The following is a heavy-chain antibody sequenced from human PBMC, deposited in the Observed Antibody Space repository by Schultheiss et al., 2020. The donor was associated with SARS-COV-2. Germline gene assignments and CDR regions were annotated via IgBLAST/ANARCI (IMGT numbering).Heavy chain of an antibody. CDR1: GGSFSGYY. CDR2: INHSGST. V-gene: IGHV4-34*01. J-gene: IGHJ3*02. D-gene: IGHD5-18*01. Sequence: SETLSLTCAVYGGSFSGYYWSWIRQPPGKGLEWIGEINHSGSTNYNPSLESRVTISVDTSKNQFSLKLSSVTAADTAIYYCARSFGYYAFDIWDQGTMVTVSS. CDR3: ARSFGYYAFDI.